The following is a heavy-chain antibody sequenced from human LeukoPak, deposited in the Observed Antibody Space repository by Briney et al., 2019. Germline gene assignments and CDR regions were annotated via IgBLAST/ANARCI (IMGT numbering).Heavy chain of an antibody. Sequence: GRSLRLSCAASGFTFSSYAMHWVRQAPGKGLEWVAVISYDGSNKYYADSVKGRFTISRYNSKNTLYLQMNSLRAEDTAVYYCARDPRGYCSGGSCYSGYYFDYWGQGTLVTVSS. V-gene: IGHV3-30*04. CDR3: ARDPRGYCSGGSCYSGYYFDY. CDR2: ISYDGSNK. CDR1: GFTFSSYA. D-gene: IGHD2-15*01. J-gene: IGHJ4*02.